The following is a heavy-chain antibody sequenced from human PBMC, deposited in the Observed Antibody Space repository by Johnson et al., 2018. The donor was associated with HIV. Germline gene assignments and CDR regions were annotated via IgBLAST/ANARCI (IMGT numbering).Heavy chain of an antibody. CDR3: AKDRYYYDSSGYYYVHDAFDI. Sequence: QVQLVESGGGVVQPGRSLRLSCAASGFTFSSYAMHWVRQAPGKGLEWVAVISYDGSNKYYADSVKGRFTISRDNSKNTLYLQMDSLRGEDTAVYYCAKDRYYYDSSGYYYVHDAFDIWGQGTMVTVSS. J-gene: IGHJ3*02. CDR1: GFTFSSYA. CDR2: ISYDGSNK. D-gene: IGHD3-22*01. V-gene: IGHV3-30-3*01.